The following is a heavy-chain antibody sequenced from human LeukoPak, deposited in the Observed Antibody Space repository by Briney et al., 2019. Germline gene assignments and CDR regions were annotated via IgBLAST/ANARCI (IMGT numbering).Heavy chain of an antibody. Sequence: GGSLRLSCAASGFTVSSNYMNWVRQAPGKGLEWVSVIYTGGTTYYADSVRGRFFISRDTSKNTLSLQMNSLRAGDTAVYYCARGSHYLMDVWGQGTTVTVSS. CDR2: IYTGGTT. CDR1: GFTVSSNY. D-gene: IGHD3-10*01. J-gene: IGHJ6*02. V-gene: IGHV3-66*01. CDR3: ARGSHYLMDV.